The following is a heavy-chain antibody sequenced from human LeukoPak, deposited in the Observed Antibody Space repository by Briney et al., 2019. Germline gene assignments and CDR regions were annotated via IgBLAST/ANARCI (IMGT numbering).Heavy chain of an antibody. CDR3: AGYASSGRRDAFDI. J-gene: IGHJ3*02. V-gene: IGHV1-69*01. Sequence: SVKVSCKASGGTFSSYAISWVRQAPGQGLEWMGGIIPIFGTANYAQKFQGRVTITADESTSTAYMELSSLRSEDTAVYYCAGYASSGRRDAFDIWGQGTMVTVSS. CDR1: GGTFSSYA. D-gene: IGHD3-22*01. CDR2: IIPIFGTA.